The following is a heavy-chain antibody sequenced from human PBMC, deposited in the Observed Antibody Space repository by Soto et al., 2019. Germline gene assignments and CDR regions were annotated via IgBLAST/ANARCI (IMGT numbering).Heavy chain of an antibody. CDR1: GFTFSSYA. J-gene: IGHJ4*02. D-gene: IGHD1-26*01. CDR2: LSPDGGST. V-gene: IGHV3-64*01. Sequence: EVQLVESGGGLVQPGGSLRLSCAASGFTFSSYAMHWVRQAPGKGLEYVSALSPDGGSTYYANSVKGRFTISRDNSKSTLYLQMGSLRGEDLAVYYCARGQTWAHFDYXGXXXL. CDR3: ARGQTWAHFDY.